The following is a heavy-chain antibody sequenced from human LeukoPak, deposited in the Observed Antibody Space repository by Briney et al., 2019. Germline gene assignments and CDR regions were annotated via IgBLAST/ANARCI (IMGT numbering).Heavy chain of an antibody. J-gene: IGHJ4*02. D-gene: IGHD2-21*02. CDR3: AISGYCSMTDCYSRPSDY. Sequence: SETLSLTCSVSGNSITGYYWGWIRQSPGKGLEWIGEINHSGSTNYNPSLKSRVTLSVDTSKKQFSLELSSVTAADTAVYYCAISGYCSMTDCYSRPSDYWGQGTLVTVSS. CDR2: INHSGST. CDR1: GNSITGYY. V-gene: IGHV4-34*01.